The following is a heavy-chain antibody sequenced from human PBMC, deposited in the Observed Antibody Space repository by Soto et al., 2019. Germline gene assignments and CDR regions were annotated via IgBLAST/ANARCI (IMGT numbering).Heavy chain of an antibody. D-gene: IGHD6-13*01. CDR3: ARGGQQLFKN. CDR2: IYYSGST. Sequence: SETLSLTCTVSGGSISSGGYYWSWIRQHPGKGLEWIGYIYYSGSTYYNPSLKSRVTISVDTSKNQSSLKLSSVTAADTAVYYCARGGQQLFKNWGQGTLVTVSS. V-gene: IGHV4-31*03. J-gene: IGHJ4*02. CDR1: GGSISSGGYY.